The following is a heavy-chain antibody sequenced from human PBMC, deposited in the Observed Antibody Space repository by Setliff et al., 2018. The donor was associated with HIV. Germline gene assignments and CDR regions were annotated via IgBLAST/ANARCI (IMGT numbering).Heavy chain of an antibody. V-gene: IGHV1-69-2*01. D-gene: IGHD5-12*01. Sequence: GASVKVSCKASGYTFTDYYMHWVQQAPGKGLEWVGRVDPEDGETIYAEKFQGRVTITADTSTDTAYMELSSLRSEDTAVYYCARRGYSGYDGYYYYGMDVWGQGTTVTVSS. CDR2: VDPEDGET. CDR1: GYTFTDYY. CDR3: ARRGYSGYDGYYYYGMDV. J-gene: IGHJ6*02.